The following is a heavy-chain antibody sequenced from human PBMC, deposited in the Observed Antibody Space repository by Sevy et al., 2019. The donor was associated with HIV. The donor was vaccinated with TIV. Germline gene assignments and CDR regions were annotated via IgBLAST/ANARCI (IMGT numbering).Heavy chain of an antibody. CDR2: IRSGSTYI. D-gene: IGHD1-26*01. CDR3: ARADEWELGVYFQH. CDR1: GFTFSSYN. Sequence: GGSLRLSCAASGFTFSSYNMNWVRQAPGRGLEWVSSIRSGSTYIYYADSVKGRFTISRDNAKNSLYLQMNSLRAEDTAVYYCARADEWELGVYFQHWGQGTLVTVSS. V-gene: IGHV3-21*01. J-gene: IGHJ1*01.